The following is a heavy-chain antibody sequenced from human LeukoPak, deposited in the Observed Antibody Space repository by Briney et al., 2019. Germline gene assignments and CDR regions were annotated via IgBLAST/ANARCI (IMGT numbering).Heavy chain of an antibody. CDR3: ARDLSPWETRNPDAFDI. D-gene: IGHD1-14*01. CDR2: IYSGGST. V-gene: IGHV3-53*01. J-gene: IGHJ3*02. CDR1: GFTVSSNY. Sequence: GGSLRLSCAASGFTVSSNYMSWVRQAPGKGLEWVSVIYSGGSTYYADSVEGRFSISRDNSKNTLYLQMNSLRAEDTAVYYCARDLSPWETRNPDAFDIWGQGTMVTVSS.